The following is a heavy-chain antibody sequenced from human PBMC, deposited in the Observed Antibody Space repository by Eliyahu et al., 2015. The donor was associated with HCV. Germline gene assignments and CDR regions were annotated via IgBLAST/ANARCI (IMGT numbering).Heavy chain of an antibody. CDR1: GYTFTSYA. J-gene: IGHJ4*02. Sequence: QVQLVQSGAEVKKPGASVKVSCKASGYTFTSYAMHWVRQAPGQRLEWMGWINAGNGNTKYSQKFQGRVTITRDTSASTAYMELSSLRSEDTAVYYCARNFDSSSWKNPPDYWGQGTLVTVSS. V-gene: IGHV1-3*01. CDR2: INAGNGNT. D-gene: IGHD6-13*01. CDR3: ARNFDSSSWKNPPDY.